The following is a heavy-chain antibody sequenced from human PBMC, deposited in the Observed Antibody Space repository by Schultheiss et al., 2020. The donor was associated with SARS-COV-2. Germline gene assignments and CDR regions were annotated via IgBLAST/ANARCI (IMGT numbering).Heavy chain of an antibody. CDR3: ARPNSRRYGDYGVDY. V-gene: IGHV5-10-1*01. D-gene: IGHD4-17*01. CDR2: IDPSDSYT. J-gene: IGHJ4*02. CDR1: GYSFTNYR. Sequence: GESLKISCKTSGYSFTNYRISWVRQMPGKGLEWMGRIDPSDSYTNYSPSFEGHVTISADKSISTAYLQWSSLKASDTAMYYCARPNSRRYGDYGVDYWGQGTLVTVSS.